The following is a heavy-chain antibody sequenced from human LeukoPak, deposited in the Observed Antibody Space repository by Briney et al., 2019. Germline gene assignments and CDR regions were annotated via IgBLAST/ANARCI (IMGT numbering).Heavy chain of an antibody. CDR2: IYYNGAT. J-gene: IGHJ3*02. Sequence: SEILSLTCTVSGGSISSSSYYWGWIRQPPGKGLEYIGSIYYNGATFYNPSLKSRVTISLDTSKNQFSLKLSSVTAADTAVYYCAASVTADATKAFDIWGQGTMVTVSS. V-gene: IGHV4-39*07. CDR1: GGSISSSSYY. D-gene: IGHD6-13*01. CDR3: AASVTADATKAFDI.